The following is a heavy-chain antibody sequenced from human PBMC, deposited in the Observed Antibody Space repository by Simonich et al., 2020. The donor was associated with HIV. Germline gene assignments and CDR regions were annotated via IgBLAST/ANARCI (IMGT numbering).Heavy chain of an antibody. Sequence: EVQLVESGGGLVKPGGSLRLSCAASGFTFSSYGVNWGRQAPEKGLEWVSSISSSSSSIYYADSVRGRFTISRDNAKNSLYLQMNSLRAEDTAVYYCARDHTTVTCFDYWGQGTLVTVSS. V-gene: IGHV3-21*01. D-gene: IGHD4-17*01. CDR3: ARDHTTVTCFDY. CDR1: GFTFSSYG. CDR2: ISSSSSSI. J-gene: IGHJ4*02.